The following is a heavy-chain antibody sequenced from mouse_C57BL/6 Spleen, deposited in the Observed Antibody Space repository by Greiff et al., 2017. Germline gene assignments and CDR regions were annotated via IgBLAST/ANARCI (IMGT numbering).Heavy chain of an antibody. Sequence: QVQLQQSGPGLVQPSQSLSITCTVSGFSLTSYGVHWVRQSPGKGLEWLGVIWSGGSTDYNAAFISRLSISKDNSKSQVFFKMNSLQADDTAIYYCAREDDGSSYWFAYWGQGTLVTVSA. CDR1: GFSLTSYG. D-gene: IGHD1-1*01. V-gene: IGHV2-2*01. CDR3: AREDDGSSYWFAY. CDR2: IWSGGST. J-gene: IGHJ3*01.